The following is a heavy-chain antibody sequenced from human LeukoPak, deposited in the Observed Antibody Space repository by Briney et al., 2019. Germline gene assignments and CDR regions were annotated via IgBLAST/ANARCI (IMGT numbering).Heavy chain of an antibody. V-gene: IGHV4-30-4*07. CDR2: IHDSGST. J-gene: IGHJ5*02. D-gene: IGHD6-13*01. CDR1: GDSISSGGYS. Sequence: PSETLSLTCAVSGDSISSGGYSWSWIRQPLGKGLEWIAYIHDSGSTYNNPSLKTRLSISIDTSKNQFSLKLNSVTAADTAVYYCARVVAAAGNNWFDPWGQGTLVTVSS. CDR3: ARVVAAAGNNWFDP.